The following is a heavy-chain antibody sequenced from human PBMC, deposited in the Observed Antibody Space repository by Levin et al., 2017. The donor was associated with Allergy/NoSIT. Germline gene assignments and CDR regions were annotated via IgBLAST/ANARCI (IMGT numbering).Heavy chain of an antibody. Sequence: GESLKISCKASGYIFTDYWISWVRQTPEKGLEWMGRIDPSDSYLNYSPSFQGHVTISADKSISTAYLQWSSLKASDTAMYYCARTKVIINWFDPWGQGTLVTVSS. CDR1: GYIFTDYW. J-gene: IGHJ5*02. D-gene: IGHD3-10*01. V-gene: IGHV5-10-1*01. CDR3: ARTKVIINWFDP. CDR2: IDPSDSYL.